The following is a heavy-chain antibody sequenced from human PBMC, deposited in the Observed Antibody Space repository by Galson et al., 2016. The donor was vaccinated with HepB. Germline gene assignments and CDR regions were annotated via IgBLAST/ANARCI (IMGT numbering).Heavy chain of an antibody. CDR1: GYSFSSYW. J-gene: IGHJ4*02. CDR2: IDPSDSYT. V-gene: IGHV5-10-1*01. CDR3: ARQREYSYGDVDY. D-gene: IGHD5-18*01. Sequence: SGAEVKKPGESLRISCQGSGYSFSSYWISWVRRMPGKGLEWMGRIDPSDSYTNYSPSFKGHVTISSDKSISTAYLQWSSLKASDTAMYYCARQREYSYGDVDYWGQGTQVTVSS.